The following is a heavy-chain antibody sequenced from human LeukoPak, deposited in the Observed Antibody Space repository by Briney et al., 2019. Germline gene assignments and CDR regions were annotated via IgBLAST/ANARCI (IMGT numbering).Heavy chain of an antibody. D-gene: IGHD3/OR15-3a*01. V-gene: IGHV3-7*01. CDR1: GFSFSSYA. J-gene: IGHJ4*02. CDR3: ARGTGTFDY. Sequence: GRSLRLSCAASGFSFSSYAMHWVRQAPGKGLEWVANIKQDGSEKYYVDSVKGRFTISRDNAKNSVYLQVNSLRVEDTAVYYCARGTGTFDYWGQGTLVTVSS. CDR2: IKQDGSEK.